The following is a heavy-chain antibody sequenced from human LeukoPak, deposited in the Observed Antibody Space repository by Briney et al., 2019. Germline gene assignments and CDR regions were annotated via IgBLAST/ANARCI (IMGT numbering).Heavy chain of an antibody. CDR3: AKVRGLPPTPTDY. CDR2: RNGGST. J-gene: IGHJ4*02. D-gene: IGHD3-10*01. Sequence: PGGSLRLSCAASGFTFDDYGMSWVRQAPGKGLEWVSGRNGGSTGYADSVKGRFTISRDNAKNSLYLQMNSLRAEDTAVYYCAKVRGLPPTPTDYWGQGTLVTVSS. V-gene: IGHV3-20*04. CDR1: GFTFDDYG.